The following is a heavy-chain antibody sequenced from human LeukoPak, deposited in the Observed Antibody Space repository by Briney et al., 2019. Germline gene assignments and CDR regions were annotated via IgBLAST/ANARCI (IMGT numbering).Heavy chain of an antibody. V-gene: IGHV3-23*01. CDR2: ISGSGDST. CDR3: AKVRNRYSGSYYVEYYFDY. Sequence: GGSLRLSCAASGFTFSSYAMSWVRQAPGKGLEWVSAISGSGDSTYYADSVKGRFTISRDNSKNTLYLQMNSLRAEDTAVYYCAKVRNRYSGSYYVEYYFDYWGQGTLVTVSS. J-gene: IGHJ4*02. D-gene: IGHD1-26*01. CDR1: GFTFSSYA.